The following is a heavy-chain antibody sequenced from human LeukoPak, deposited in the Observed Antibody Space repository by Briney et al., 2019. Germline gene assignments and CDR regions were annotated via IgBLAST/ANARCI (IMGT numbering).Heavy chain of an antibody. D-gene: IGHD1-14*01. J-gene: IGHJ4*02. CDR1: GGTFSSYA. CDR3: ARDFLEAEGQTEDYFDY. V-gene: IGHV1-69*05. CDR2: IIPISGTA. Sequence: ASVKVSCKASGGTFSSYAISWVRQAPGQGLEWMGGIIPISGTANYAQKFQGRVTITTDESTSTAYMELSSLRSDDTAVYYCARDFLEAEGQTEDYFDYWGQGTLVIVSS.